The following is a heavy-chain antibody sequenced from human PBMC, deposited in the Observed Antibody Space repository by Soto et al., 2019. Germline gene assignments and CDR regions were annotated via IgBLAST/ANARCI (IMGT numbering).Heavy chain of an antibody. CDR2: IWYDGSSK. CDR1: GFTFSTYG. V-gene: IGHV3-33*01. CDR3: ASKGSSSHGGYFAY. Sequence: QVQLVESGGGVVQPGRSLRLSCAASGFTFSTYGMHWVRQAPGKGLEWVAVIWYDGSSKYYAESVKGRFTISRDNSKNTLYLQMNSLRAEDTAVYYCASKGSSSHGGYFAYWGQGTLVTVSS. D-gene: IGHD6-13*01. J-gene: IGHJ4*02.